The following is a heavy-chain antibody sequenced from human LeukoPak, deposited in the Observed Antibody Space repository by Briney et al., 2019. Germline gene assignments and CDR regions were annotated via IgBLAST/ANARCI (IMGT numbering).Heavy chain of an antibody. CDR1: GYTFTYYY. CDR2: INPNSGGT. V-gene: IGHV1-2*02. D-gene: IGHD2-15*01. J-gene: IGHJ4*02. CDR3: AREPRPRGGGFVSD. Sequence: VASVTVSCKASGYTFTYYYMHWVRQAPGQGLEWMGWINPNSGGTNYAQKFQGRVTMTRDTSISTAYMELSRLRSDDTAVYYCAREPRPRGGGFVSDWGQGTLVTVYS.